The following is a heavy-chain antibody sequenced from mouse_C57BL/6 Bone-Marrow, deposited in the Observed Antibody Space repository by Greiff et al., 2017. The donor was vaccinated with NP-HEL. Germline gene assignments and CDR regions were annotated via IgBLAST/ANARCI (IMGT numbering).Heavy chain of an antibody. Sequence: EVKLVESGGGLVQPKGSLKLSCAASGFSFNTYAMNWVRQAPGKGLEWVARIRSKSNNYATYYADSVKDRFTISRDDSESMLYLQMNNLKTEDTAMYYCVRHALYGGFAYWGQGTLVTVSA. CDR3: VRHALYGGFAY. J-gene: IGHJ3*01. D-gene: IGHD1-1*02. V-gene: IGHV10-1*01. CDR1: GFSFNTYA. CDR2: IRSKSNNYAT.